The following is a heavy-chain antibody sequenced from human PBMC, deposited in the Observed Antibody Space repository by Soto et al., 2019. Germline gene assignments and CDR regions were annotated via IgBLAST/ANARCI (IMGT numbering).Heavy chain of an antibody. V-gene: IGHV4-34*01. CDR1: GGSFSGYD. D-gene: IGHD6-13*01. CDR3: ARGEWGGIAAAGTDY. Sequence: PSETLSLTCAVYGGSFSGYDWSWIRQPPGKGLEWIGEINHSGFTNYNPSLKSRVTISVDTSKNQFSLKVTSVTAADTAVYYCARGEWGGIAAAGTDYWGQGNLVTVSS. CDR2: INHSGFT. J-gene: IGHJ4*02.